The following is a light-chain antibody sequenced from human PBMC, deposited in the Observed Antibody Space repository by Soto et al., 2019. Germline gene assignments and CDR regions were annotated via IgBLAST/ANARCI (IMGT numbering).Light chain of an antibody. Sequence: IQMTQSPSTLSASVGDRVTITCRASQGIGRWLAWYQQKPGKAPKLLIYSASSLKSGVPSRFSGSGSGTEFTLTISSLQPDDFATYYCQRYNNYFGLGTKVDIK. CDR3: QRYNNY. V-gene: IGKV1-5*01. CDR1: QGIGRW. CDR2: SAS. J-gene: IGKJ2*01.